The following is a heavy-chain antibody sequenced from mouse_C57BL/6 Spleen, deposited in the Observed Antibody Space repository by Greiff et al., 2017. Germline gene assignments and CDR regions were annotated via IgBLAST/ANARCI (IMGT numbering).Heavy chain of an antibody. CDR1: GYTFTSYG. CDR2: IYPRSGNT. CDR3: ARSDGSSGYYAMDY. J-gene: IGHJ4*01. Sequence: VQVVESGAELARPGASVKLSCKASGYTFTSYGISWVKQRTGQGLEWIGEIYPRSGNTYYNEKFKGKATLTADKSSSTAYMELRSLTSEDSAVYFCARSDGSSGYYAMDYWGQGTSVTVSS. V-gene: IGHV1-81*01. D-gene: IGHD1-1*01.